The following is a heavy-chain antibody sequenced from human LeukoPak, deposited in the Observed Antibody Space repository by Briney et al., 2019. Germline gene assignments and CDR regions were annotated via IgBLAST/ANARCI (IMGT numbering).Heavy chain of an antibody. Sequence: GGSLRLSCAASGFIFSNYGMSWVRQAPGKGLEWVSSISFSSTHIYYADSIQGRFTISRDNSKNTLYLQMNSLRAEDTAVYYCAKDRYSGYDLNFDYWGQGTLVTVSS. J-gene: IGHJ4*02. V-gene: IGHV3-21*01. D-gene: IGHD5-12*01. CDR3: AKDRYSGYDLNFDY. CDR1: GFIFSNYG. CDR2: ISFSSTHI.